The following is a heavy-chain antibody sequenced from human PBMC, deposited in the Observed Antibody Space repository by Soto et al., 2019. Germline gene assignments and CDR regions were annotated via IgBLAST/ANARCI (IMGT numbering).Heavy chain of an antibody. CDR2: LYYGGST. D-gene: IGHD1-26*01. Sequence: SETLSLTCSVSGGSINSDDSFWGWVRQSPGNGLAWIGSLYYGGSTFYNPSLKSRVTISLDTSKNQFSLRLTSVTAADTDIYYCARQLPVGATSWFDPWGQGTMVTVSS. V-gene: IGHV4-39*01. CDR3: ARQLPVGATSWFDP. J-gene: IGHJ5*02. CDR1: GGSINSDDSF.